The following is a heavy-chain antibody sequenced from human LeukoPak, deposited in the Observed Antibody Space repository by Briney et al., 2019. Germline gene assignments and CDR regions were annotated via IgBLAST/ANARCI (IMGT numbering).Heavy chain of an antibody. Sequence: ASVKVSCKASGHTFSRSYMHWVRQAPGQGLEWMGVINPSGTWTSYAQKFRGRITMTRDMSTSTAYMELRSLRSDDTAVYYCARDSDSSSWYWAFDIWGQGTMVTVSS. CDR3: ARDSDSSSWYWAFDI. V-gene: IGHV1-46*01. CDR2: INPSGTWT. D-gene: IGHD6-13*01. J-gene: IGHJ3*02. CDR1: GHTFSRSY.